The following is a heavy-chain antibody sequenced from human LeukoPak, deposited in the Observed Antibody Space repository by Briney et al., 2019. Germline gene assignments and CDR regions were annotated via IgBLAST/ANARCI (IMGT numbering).Heavy chain of an antibody. CDR2: ISGRGDST. CDR1: GFTFSSYA. D-gene: IGHD5-12*01. CDR3: AKDARRLARILGRETRYYYYYYMDV. J-gene: IGHJ6*03. Sequence: GGSLRLSCAASGFTFSSYAMNWVRQAPGKGLEWVSGISGRGDSTYYADSVKGRFTISRDNSKNTLYLQMNSLRAEDTAVYYCAKDARRLARILGRETRYYYYYYMDVWGKGTTVTVSS. V-gene: IGHV3-23*01.